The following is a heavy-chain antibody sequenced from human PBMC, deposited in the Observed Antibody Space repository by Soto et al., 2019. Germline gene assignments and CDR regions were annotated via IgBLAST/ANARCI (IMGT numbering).Heavy chain of an antibody. J-gene: IGHJ4*02. V-gene: IGHV1-46*01. D-gene: IGHD7-27*01. CDR3: ARDLTSGDY. CDR1: GYIFTNYY. Sequence: QVQLVQSGAEVKNPGASVKLSCKASGYIFTNYYIHWVRQAPGQGLEWMAIINPNGGSTNYAQEFQGRVTLARDTFTNTVYMELSSLRSEDKAIYYCARDLTSGDYWGQGTLVTVSS. CDR2: INPNGGST.